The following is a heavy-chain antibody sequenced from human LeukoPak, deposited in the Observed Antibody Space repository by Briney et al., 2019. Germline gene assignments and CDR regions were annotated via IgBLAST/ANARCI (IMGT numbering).Heavy chain of an antibody. Sequence: GGSLRLSCAASGFTFNNYGMHWVRQAPGKGLEWVAFIRYDGSNEHYAGSVRGRSTISRDNSKNTLYLQMNSLRAEDTAVYYCAMCSTTSCYIYSPFDYWGQGTLVTVSS. D-gene: IGHD2-2*02. J-gene: IGHJ4*02. CDR1: GFTFNNYG. CDR2: IRYDGSNE. V-gene: IGHV3-30*02. CDR3: AMCSTTSCYIYSPFDY.